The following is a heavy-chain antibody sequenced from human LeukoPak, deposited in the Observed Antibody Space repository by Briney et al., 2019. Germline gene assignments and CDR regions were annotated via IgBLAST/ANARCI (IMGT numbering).Heavy chain of an antibody. Sequence: GGSLRLSCAASGFTFDDYAMHWVRQAPGKGLEWVSGISWNSGSIGYADSVKGRFTISRDNAKNSLYLQMNSLRAEDTAVYYCAREAAAGGGHDAFDIWGQGTMVTVSS. J-gene: IGHJ3*02. D-gene: IGHD6-13*01. V-gene: IGHV3-9*01. CDR2: ISWNSGSI. CDR3: AREAAAGGGHDAFDI. CDR1: GFTFDDYA.